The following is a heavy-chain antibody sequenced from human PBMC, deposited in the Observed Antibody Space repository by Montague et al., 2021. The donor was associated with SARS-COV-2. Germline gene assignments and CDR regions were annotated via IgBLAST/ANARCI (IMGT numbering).Heavy chain of an antibody. CDR3: ARAPRNIFGVVLTFDY. V-gene: IGHV4-31*03. J-gene: IGHJ4*02. D-gene: IGHD3-3*01. CDR1: GGSISSGGYY. CDR2: IYYSGST. Sequence: TLSLTCTVSGGSISSGGYYWSWIRQHPGKGLEWIGYIYYSGSTYYNPSLKSRVTISVDTSKNQFSLKLSSVTAADTAVYCCARAPRNIFGVVLTFDYWGQGTLVTVSS.